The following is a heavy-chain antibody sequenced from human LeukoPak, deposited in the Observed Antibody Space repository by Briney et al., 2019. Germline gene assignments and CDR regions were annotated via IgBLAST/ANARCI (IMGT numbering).Heavy chain of an antibody. V-gene: IGHV4-31*03. Sequence: PSETLSLTCTVSGGSISSGAYYWSWIRQHPGKGLEWIGYIYDSGRTYYNPSLKSRVTISVDTSKNLFSLRLNSVTAADTGVYYCARDRVAGWFDPWGQGTLVTDPS. D-gene: IGHD3-10*01. J-gene: IGHJ5*02. CDR2: IYDSGRT. CDR1: GGSISSGAYY. CDR3: ARDRVAGWFDP.